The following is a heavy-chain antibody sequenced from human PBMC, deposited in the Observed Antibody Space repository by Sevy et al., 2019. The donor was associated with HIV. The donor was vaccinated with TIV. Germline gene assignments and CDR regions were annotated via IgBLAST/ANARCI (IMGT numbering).Heavy chain of an antibody. V-gene: IGHV3-30-3*01. D-gene: IGHD2-21*02. Sequence: GGSLRLSCAASGFTFSSYAMHWVRQAPGKGLEWVAVISYDGSNKYYADSVKGRFTISRDNSKNTLYLQMNSLRAEDTAVYYCARERVTREYFDYWGQGTLVTVSS. CDR1: GFTFSSYA. J-gene: IGHJ4*02. CDR2: ISYDGSNK. CDR3: ARERVTREYFDY.